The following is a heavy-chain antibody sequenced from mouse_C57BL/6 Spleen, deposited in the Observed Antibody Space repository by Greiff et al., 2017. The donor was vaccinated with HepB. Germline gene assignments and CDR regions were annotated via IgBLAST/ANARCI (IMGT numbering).Heavy chain of an antibody. V-gene: IGHV5-9*01. CDR3: ARDYYGSGGYFDV. J-gene: IGHJ1*03. CDR2: ISGGGGNT. D-gene: IGHD1-1*01. CDR1: GFTFSSYT. Sequence: EVKVVESGGGLVKPGGSLKLSCAASGFTFSSYTMSWVRQTPEKRLEWVATISGGGGNTYYPDSVKGRFTISRDNAKNTLYLQMSSLRSEDTALYYCARDYYGSGGYFDVWGTGTTVTVSS.